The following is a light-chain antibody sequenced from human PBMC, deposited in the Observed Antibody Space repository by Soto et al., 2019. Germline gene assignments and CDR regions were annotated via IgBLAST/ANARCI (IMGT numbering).Light chain of an antibody. CDR3: QQYNNWPHIT. CDR1: QSVRDN. Sequence: EILLTQSPATLAVSPGEGAPLSCSASQSVRDNLAWYQQKPSQAPRLLIYGASSRAPGIPDRFSGSGSGTEFTLTISSLQSEDFAVYYCQQYNNWPHITFGQGTRLEIK. J-gene: IGKJ5*01. V-gene: IGKV3-15*01. CDR2: GAS.